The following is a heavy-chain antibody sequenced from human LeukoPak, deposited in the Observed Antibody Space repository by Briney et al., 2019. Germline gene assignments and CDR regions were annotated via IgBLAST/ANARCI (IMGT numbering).Heavy chain of an antibody. J-gene: IGHJ4*02. CDR2: ISGSGATR. Sequence: PGGSLRLSCAASGFTFSTYAINWVRQAPGKGLEWVSAISGSGATRFYADSVKGRFTISRDNSKNTLYLQMNSLRAEDTALYFCAKEGTTVVTPIDYWGQGTLVTVSS. CDR1: GFTFSTYA. V-gene: IGHV3-23*01. D-gene: IGHD4-23*01. CDR3: AKEGTTVVTPIDY.